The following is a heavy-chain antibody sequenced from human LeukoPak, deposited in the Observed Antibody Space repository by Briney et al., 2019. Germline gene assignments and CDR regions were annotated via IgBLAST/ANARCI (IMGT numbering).Heavy chain of an antibody. J-gene: IGHJ4*02. CDR2: IIGSATST. CDR1: GFSFNNYA. CDR3: AKETYSTSWQLDS. Sequence: GGSLRLSCAASGFSFNNYAMSWVRQAPGKGLEWVSGIIGSATSTYYADSVKGRFTISRDNSKNTLYLQMNSLRAEDTAVYYCAKETYSTSWQLDSWGQGTLVTVSS. V-gene: IGHV3-23*01. D-gene: IGHD2-2*01.